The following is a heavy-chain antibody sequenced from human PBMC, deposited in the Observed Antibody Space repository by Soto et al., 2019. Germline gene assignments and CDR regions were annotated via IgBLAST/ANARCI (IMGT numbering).Heavy chain of an antibody. J-gene: IGHJ6*02. CDR2: IIPIFGIA. Sequence: QVQLVQSGAEVKKPGSSVKVSCKASGGTFSRYSITWVRQAPGHGLEWIGRIIPIFGIASYAQKFQGRVTITAHDSTSTAYMELSSLRSDDTAVYYCAREDRDRETGLVPAAIDGMDVWGQGTTVTVSS. V-gene: IGHV1-69*08. CDR3: AREDRDRETGLVPAAIDGMDV. D-gene: IGHD2-2*01. CDR1: GGTFSRYS.